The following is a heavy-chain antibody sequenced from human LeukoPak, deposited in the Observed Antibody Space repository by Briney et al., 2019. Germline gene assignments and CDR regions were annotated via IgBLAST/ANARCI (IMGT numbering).Heavy chain of an antibody. CDR1: GFTFRNSG. V-gene: IGHV3-30*02. D-gene: IGHD6-19*01. J-gene: IGHJ4*02. CDR3: AKGVAGTAFDY. Sequence: GGSLRLSCAASGFTFRNSGMHWVRQAPGKGLEWVAFIRHDGNSKYYADSVKGRFTISRDNSKNTLYLQMNSLRTEDTAVYYCAKGVAGTAFDYWGQGILVTVSS. CDR2: IRHDGNSK.